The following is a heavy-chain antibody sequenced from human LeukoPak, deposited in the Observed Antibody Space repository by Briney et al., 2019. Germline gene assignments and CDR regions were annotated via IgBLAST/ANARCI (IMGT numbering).Heavy chain of an antibody. CDR1: GFAFSNYA. CDR2: LSGGGDSR. Sequence: GGSLRLSCAASGFAFSNYAMSWVRQAPGKGLEWVSSLSGGGDSRYYADSVMGRFTISRDNSKNTLYLQMNSLRGEDTAVYYCAKAVRSMVTGGGYFDSWGQGTLVTVSS. CDR3: AKAVRSMVTGGGYFDS. J-gene: IGHJ4*02. D-gene: IGHD3-10*01. V-gene: IGHV3-23*01.